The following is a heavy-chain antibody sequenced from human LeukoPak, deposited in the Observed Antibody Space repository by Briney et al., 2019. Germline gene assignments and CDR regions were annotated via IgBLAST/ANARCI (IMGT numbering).Heavy chain of an antibody. J-gene: IGHJ4*02. CDR2: IYYSGST. D-gene: IGHD3-10*01. CDR1: GCSISSYY. Sequence: PSETLSLTCTVSGCSISSYYWSWIRQPPGKGLEWFGYIYYSGSTNYNPSLKNRVTISVNTSKNQFSLIISSVNAADTAGDYCVREGKYYWGAGSPDYWGQGTLVTVSS. CDR3: VREGKYYWGAGSPDY. V-gene: IGHV4-59*01.